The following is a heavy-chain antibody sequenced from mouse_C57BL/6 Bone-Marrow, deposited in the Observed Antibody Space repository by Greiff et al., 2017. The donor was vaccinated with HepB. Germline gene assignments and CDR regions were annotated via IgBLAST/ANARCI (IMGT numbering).Heavy chain of an antibody. J-gene: IGHJ2*01. CDR2: IYPGSGSP. D-gene: IGHD1-1*01. CDR3: ARGDSTDY. Sequence: QVQLQQPGAELVKPGASVMMSCKASGYTFTSYWITWVKQRPGQGLEWIGDIYPGSGSPNYNEKFKSKATQTVDTSSSTAYMQLSSLTAEDSAVYYCARGDSTDYWGQGTTLTVSS. CDR1: GYTFTSYW. V-gene: IGHV1-55*01.